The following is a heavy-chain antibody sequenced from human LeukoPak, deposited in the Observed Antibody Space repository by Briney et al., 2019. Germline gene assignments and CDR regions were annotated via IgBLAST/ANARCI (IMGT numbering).Heavy chain of an antibody. J-gene: IGHJ5*01. CDR2: IYTSGST. D-gene: IGHD3-3*01. CDR3: ARDFWSGYYWFDY. V-gene: IGHV4-61*02. CDR1: GGSISSGSYY. Sequence: SETLSLTCTVSGGSISSGSYYWSWIRQPAGKGLEWIGRIYTSGSTNYNPSLKSRVTISVDTSKNQFSLKLSSVAAADTAVYYCARDFWSGYYWFDYWGQGTLVTVSS.